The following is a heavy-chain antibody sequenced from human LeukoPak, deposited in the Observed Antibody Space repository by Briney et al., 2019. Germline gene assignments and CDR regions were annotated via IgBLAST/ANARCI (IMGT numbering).Heavy chain of an antibody. CDR1: GYTFTGYY. V-gene: IGHV1-8*03. Sequence: GASVKVSCKTSGYTFTGYYMHWVRQAPGQGLEWMGWMNPNSGNTGYAQKFQGRVTITRNTSISTAYMELSSLRSEDTAVYYCARMSYYGSGSYYFFDYWGQGTLVTVSS. CDR2: MNPNSGNT. J-gene: IGHJ4*02. CDR3: ARMSYYGSGSYYFFDY. D-gene: IGHD3-10*01.